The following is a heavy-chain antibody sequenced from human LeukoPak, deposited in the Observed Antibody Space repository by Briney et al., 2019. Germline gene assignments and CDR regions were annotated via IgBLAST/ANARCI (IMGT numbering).Heavy chain of an antibody. J-gene: IGHJ4*02. CDR2: ISGSGGST. CDR3: AKGLIRGYSYGYFDY. Sequence: GASLRLSCAASGFTFSSYAMSWVRQAPGKGLEWVSAISGSGGSTYYADSVKGRFTISRDNSKNTLYLQMNSLRAEDTAVYYCAKGLIRGYSYGYFDYWGQGTLVTVSS. D-gene: IGHD5-18*01. CDR1: GFTFSSYA. V-gene: IGHV3-23*01.